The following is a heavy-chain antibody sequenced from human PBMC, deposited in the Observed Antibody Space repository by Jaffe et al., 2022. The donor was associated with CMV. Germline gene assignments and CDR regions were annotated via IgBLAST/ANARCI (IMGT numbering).Heavy chain of an antibody. CDR2: IYYSGST. J-gene: IGHJ3*02. CDR1: GGSISSYY. CDR3: ASWGIVGAPKRAFDI. Sequence: QVQLQESGPGLVKPSETLSLTCTVSGGSISSYYWSWIRQPPGKGLEWIGYIYYSGSTNYNPSLKSRVTISVDTSKNQFSLKLSSVTAADTAVYYCASWGIVGAPKRAFDIWGQGTMVTVSS. D-gene: IGHD1-26*01. V-gene: IGHV4-59*01.